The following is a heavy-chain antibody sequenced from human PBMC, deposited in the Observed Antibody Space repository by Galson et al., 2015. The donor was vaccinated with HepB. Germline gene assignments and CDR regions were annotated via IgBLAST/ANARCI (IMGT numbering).Heavy chain of an antibody. J-gene: IGHJ3*02. D-gene: IGHD6-19*01. V-gene: IGHV4-31*03. CDR2: IYYSGST. CDR1: GGSISSGDYY. CDR3: VMGSSGWYDSWAFDI. Sequence: TLSLTCTVSGGSISSGDYYWSWIRQHPGKGREWIGYIYYSGSTYYNPSLKSRVTISVETSKNQFSLKLSSVTAADTAVYYCVMGSSGWYDSWAFDIWGQGTMVTVSS.